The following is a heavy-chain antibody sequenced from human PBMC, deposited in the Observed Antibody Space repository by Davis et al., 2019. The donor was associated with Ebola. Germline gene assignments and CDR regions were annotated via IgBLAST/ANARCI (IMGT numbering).Heavy chain of an antibody. CDR2: ISYDGSNE. V-gene: IGHV3-30-3*01. CDR1: EFTFNKYA. D-gene: IGHD2/OR15-2a*01. Sequence: GGSLRLSCAASEFTFNKYAMHWVRQAPGKGLEWVAIISYDGSNEYYADSVKGRFTISRDNSKNTLYLQMNGLRVEDTAIYYCAKDNRNIWSEVWGQGTMVTVSS. J-gene: IGHJ3*01. CDR3: AKDNRNIWSEV.